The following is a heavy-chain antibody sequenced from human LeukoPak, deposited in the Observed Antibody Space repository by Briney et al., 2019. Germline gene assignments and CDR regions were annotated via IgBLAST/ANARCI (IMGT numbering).Heavy chain of an antibody. Sequence: PSGTLSLTCTVSGGSISSSSYYWSWIRQPAGKGLEWIGRIYTSGSTNYNPSLKSRVTMSVDTSKNQFSLKLSSVTAADTAVYYCARDPYGQLDWFDPWGQGTLVTVSS. J-gene: IGHJ5*02. CDR1: GGSISSSSYY. CDR2: IYTSGST. V-gene: IGHV4-61*02. D-gene: IGHD6-13*01. CDR3: ARDPYGQLDWFDP.